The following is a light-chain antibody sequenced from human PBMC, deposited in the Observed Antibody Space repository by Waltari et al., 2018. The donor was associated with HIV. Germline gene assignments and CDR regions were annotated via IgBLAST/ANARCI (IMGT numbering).Light chain of an antibody. J-gene: IGLJ2*01. CDR1: SSDVWSYNL. Sequence: QSALTQPASVSGSPGQSIPISCTGTSSDVWSYNLVSWYPQHPGKAPTIIIYEVSKRPSGVSNRFSGSKSGSTASLTISGLQPEDEADYCCCSYASTTDTYVVFGGGTKLTVL. CDR3: CSYASTTDTYVV. V-gene: IGLV2-23*02. CDR2: EVS.